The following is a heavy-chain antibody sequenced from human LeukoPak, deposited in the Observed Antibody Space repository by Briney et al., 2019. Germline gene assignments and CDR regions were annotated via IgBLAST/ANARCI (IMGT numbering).Heavy chain of an antibody. CDR3: ASPYSGYDYPHFYFDY. CDR2: IWYDGSNK. D-gene: IGHD5-12*01. V-gene: IGHV3-33*01. J-gene: IGHJ4*02. Sequence: GGSLRLSCAASGFTFSSYGMHWVRQAPGKGLEWVAVIWYDGSNKYYADSVKGRFTISRDNSKNTLYLQMNSLRAEDTAVYYCASPYSGYDYPHFYFDYWGQGTLVTVSS. CDR1: GFTFSSYG.